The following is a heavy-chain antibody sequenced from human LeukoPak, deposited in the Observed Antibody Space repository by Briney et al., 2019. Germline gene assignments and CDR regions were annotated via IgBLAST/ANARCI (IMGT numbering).Heavy chain of an antibody. V-gene: IGHV3-23*01. CDR2: ISGSGGST. J-gene: IGHJ4*02. D-gene: IGHD3-3*01. Sequence: GGSLRLSCAASEFTFSSYAMSWVRQAPGKGLEWVSAISGSGGSTYYADSVKGRFTISRDNSKNTLYLQMNSLRAEDTAVYYCAKDLGAQTYYDFWSGYSSYFDYWGQGTLVTVSS. CDR1: EFTFSSYA. CDR3: AKDLGAQTYYDFWSGYSSYFDY.